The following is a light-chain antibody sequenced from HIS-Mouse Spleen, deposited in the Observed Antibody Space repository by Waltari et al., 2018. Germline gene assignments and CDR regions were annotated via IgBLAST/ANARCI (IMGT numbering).Light chain of an antibody. J-gene: IGLJ1*01. CDR3: SSYTSSSTYV. CDR2: EVS. CDR1: SSDVGGYNY. Sequence: QSALTQPASVSGSPGQSITISCTGTSSDVGGYNYVSWYQQHPGKATKLMIYEVSNRPAGVSNRFSGSKTGNTASLTSSGIQAEDEADYYCSSYTSSSTYVFGTGTKVTVL. V-gene: IGLV2-14*01.